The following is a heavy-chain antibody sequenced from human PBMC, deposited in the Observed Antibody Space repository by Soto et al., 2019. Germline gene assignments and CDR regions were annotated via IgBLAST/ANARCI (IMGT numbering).Heavy chain of an antibody. CDR2: ISGGSRTI. J-gene: IGHJ4*02. Sequence: TGGSLRLSCAASGFTFKSYSMNWVRQAPGKGLEWVSYISGGSRTINYADSVRGRFTISRDNAKNSLYLQMNSLRAEDTAVYYCARDRVEYSGYGSFDYWGQGTLVTVSS. CDR1: GFTFKSYS. CDR3: ARDRVEYSGYGSFDY. V-gene: IGHV3-48*01. D-gene: IGHD5-12*01.